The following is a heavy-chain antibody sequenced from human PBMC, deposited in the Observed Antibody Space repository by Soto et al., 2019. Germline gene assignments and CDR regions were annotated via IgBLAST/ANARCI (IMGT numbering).Heavy chain of an antibody. CDR1: GGYISDYY. J-gene: IGHJ4*02. CDR3: ARDSSLGY. V-gene: IGHV4-59*01. CDR2: IYYGGST. Sequence: PSETLSLTCTVSGGYISDYYWSWIRQPPGKGLEWMGYIYYGGSTNPSPSLESRVTLSVDTSKNQFSLRLSSVTAADTAVYYCARDSSLGYWGQGILVTVSS.